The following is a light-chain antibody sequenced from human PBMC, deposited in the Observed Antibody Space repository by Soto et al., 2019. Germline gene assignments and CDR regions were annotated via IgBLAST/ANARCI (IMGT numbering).Light chain of an antibody. CDR2: GAS. CDR1: RSVSSSY. J-gene: IGKJ1*01. Sequence: IVLTQSPATLSVSPGERATLSCRASRSVSSSYLAWYQQKPGQAPRLLIYGASSRATGIPDRFSGSGSGTDFTLTISRLEPEDFAVYYCQQYGRTFGQGTKVDI. CDR3: QQYGRT. V-gene: IGKV3-20*01.